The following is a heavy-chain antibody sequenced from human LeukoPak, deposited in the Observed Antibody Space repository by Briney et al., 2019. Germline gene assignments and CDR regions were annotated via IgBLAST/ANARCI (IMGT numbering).Heavy chain of an antibody. CDR3: ARDAPQVPAAGVLAS. J-gene: IGHJ5*02. CDR1: GFTVSDNY. V-gene: IGHV3-53*01. CDR2: MYSGGDT. Sequence: GGSLRLSCAASGFTVSDNYMSWVRQAPGKGLEWVSVMYSGGDTYYANSVKGRFTFSRDISKNTLYLQMSGLRTEDTAMYYCARDAPQVPAAGVLASWGRGTQVRVSS. D-gene: IGHD6-13*01.